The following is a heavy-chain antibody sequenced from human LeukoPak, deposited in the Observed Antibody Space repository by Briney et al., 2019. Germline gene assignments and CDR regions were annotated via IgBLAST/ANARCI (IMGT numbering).Heavy chain of an antibody. Sequence: SETLSLTCTVSGGSISSYYWSWIRQPPGKGLEWIGYNSDMGNSNYSPSLKSRVTISVDTSKNQFSLKVTSVTAADTAVYYCARENYYRSGSPFDYWGQGILVTVSS. CDR3: ARENYYRSGSPFDY. J-gene: IGHJ4*02. CDR2: NSDMGNS. CDR1: GGSISSYY. V-gene: IGHV4-59*01. D-gene: IGHD3-10*01.